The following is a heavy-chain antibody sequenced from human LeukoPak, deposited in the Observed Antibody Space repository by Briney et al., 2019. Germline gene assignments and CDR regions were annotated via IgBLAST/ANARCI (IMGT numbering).Heavy chain of an antibody. CDR3: ARDQYLAYCGGDCYSGQFDY. D-gene: IGHD2-21*02. J-gene: IGHJ4*02. V-gene: IGHV3-21*01. CDR1: GFTFSSYS. Sequence: PGGSLRLSCAASGFTFSSYSMNWVRQAPGKGLEWVSSISISSSYIYYADSVKGRFTISRDNAKNSLYLQMNSLRAEDTAVYYCARDQYLAYCGGDCYSGQFDYWGQGILVTVSS. CDR2: ISISSSYI.